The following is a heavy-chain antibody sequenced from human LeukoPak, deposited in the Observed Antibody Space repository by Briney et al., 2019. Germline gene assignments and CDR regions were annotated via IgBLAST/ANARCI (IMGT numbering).Heavy chain of an antibody. CDR1: GFTFSSYA. CDR2: ISGRGGGST. CDR3: AKDRTLFDY. Sequence: GGSLRLSCAASGFTFSSYAMSWVRQAPGKGLEWVSAISGRGGGSTYYADSVKGRFTISRDNSKNTLYLQMNSLRAEDTAVYYCAKDRTLFDYWGQGTLVTVSS. D-gene: IGHD3/OR15-3a*01. J-gene: IGHJ4*02. V-gene: IGHV3-23*01.